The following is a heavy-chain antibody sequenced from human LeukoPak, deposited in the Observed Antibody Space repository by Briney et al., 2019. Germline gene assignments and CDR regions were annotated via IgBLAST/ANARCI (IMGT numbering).Heavy chain of an antibody. J-gene: IGHJ4*02. CDR1: GGSMTPHH. Sequence: PSETLSLTCTVSGGSMTPHHWNWIRQTPGKGLEWIGYVFDSGRTKENPSLKSRVTLSADTSKNQLSLRLSSVTAADTAVYYCTTIKRGNIFGYFDFWGQGILVTVSS. CDR2: VFDSGRT. D-gene: IGHD5-18*01. CDR3: TTIKRGNIFGYFDF. V-gene: IGHV4-59*11.